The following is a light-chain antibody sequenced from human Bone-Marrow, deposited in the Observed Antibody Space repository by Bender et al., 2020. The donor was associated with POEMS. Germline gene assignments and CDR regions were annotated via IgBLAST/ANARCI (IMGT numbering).Light chain of an antibody. CDR1: ALPKQY. CDR2: KDA. V-gene: IGLV3-25*03. Sequence: SYELTQPPSVSVSPGQTARITCSGDALPKQYACWYQQRPGQAPLLVIYKDAMRPSGSPERFSGSSSGTTVTLTISGVQAEDEADYYCQSADNSRTHVLFGGGTKLTVL. CDR3: QSADNSRTHVL. J-gene: IGLJ2*01.